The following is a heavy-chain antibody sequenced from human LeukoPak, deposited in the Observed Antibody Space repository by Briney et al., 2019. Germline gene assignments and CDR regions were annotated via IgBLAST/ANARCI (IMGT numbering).Heavy chain of an antibody. CDR2: MNPGSGDT. Sequence: ASVKVSCKASGYTFSNFDVNWGRQAPGQGLEWIAWMNPGSGDTGYEGKFQAKLTMSRNTSITTASMELSSLTSEDTAVYYCARSRRGYYMDVWGKGTTVIVSS. J-gene: IGHJ6*03. V-gene: IGHV1-8*02. CDR1: GYTFSNFD. CDR3: ARSRRGYYMDV.